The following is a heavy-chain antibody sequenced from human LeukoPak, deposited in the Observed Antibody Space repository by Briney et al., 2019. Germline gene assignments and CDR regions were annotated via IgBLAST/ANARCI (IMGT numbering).Heavy chain of an antibody. CDR2: TYYRSKWYN. CDR1: GDSVSSNSAA. J-gene: IGHJ4*02. CDR3: ARDLYGSGSYGQNFDY. V-gene: IGHV6-1*01. D-gene: IGHD3-10*01. Sequence: SQTLSLTCAISGDSVSSNSAAWNWIRQSPSRGLEWLGRTYYRSKWYNDYAVSVRSRITINPDTSKNQFSLQLNSVTPEDTAVYYCARDLYGSGSYGQNFDYWGQGTLVTVSS.